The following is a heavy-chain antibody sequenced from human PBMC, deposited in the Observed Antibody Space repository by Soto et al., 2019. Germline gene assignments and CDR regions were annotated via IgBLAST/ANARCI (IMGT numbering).Heavy chain of an antibody. CDR1: GYSFTSYD. CDR3: ARVKLDYFDY. CDR2: MNPNSGNT. J-gene: IGHJ4*02. Sequence: QVQLVQSGAEVKKPGASVKVSCKASGYSFTSYDINWVRQATEQGLEWMGWMNPNSGNTAYAQKFQGRVTMTRNTSISAAYLELSSLRSEDTAVYYCARVKLDYFDYWGQGTLVTVSS. V-gene: IGHV1-8*01.